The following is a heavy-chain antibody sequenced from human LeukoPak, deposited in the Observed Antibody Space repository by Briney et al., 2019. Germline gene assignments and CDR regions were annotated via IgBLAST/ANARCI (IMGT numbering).Heavy chain of an antibody. V-gene: IGHV4-34*01. CDR3: ARGQLWYSYYYYYMDV. CDR1: GGSFSGYY. CDR2: INHSGST. Sequence: PSKTLSLTCAVYGGSFSGYYWSWIRQPPGKGLEWIGEINHSGSTNYNPSLKSRVTISVDTSKNQFSLKLSSVTAADTAVYYCARGQLWYSYYYYYMDVWGKGTTVTVSS. J-gene: IGHJ6*03. D-gene: IGHD5-18*01.